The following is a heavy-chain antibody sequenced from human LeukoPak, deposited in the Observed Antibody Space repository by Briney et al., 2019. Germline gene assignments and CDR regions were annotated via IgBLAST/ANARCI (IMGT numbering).Heavy chain of an antibody. CDR3: ARLYYDILTGPRS. D-gene: IGHD3-9*01. V-gene: IGHV4-34*01. J-gene: IGHJ4*02. CDR2: INHSGST. Sequence: SETLSLTCAVYGGSFSGYYWSWIRQPPGKGLEWIGEINHSGSTNYNPSLKSRVTISVDTSKNQFSLKLSSVTAADTAVYYCARLYYDILTGPRSWGQGTLVTVPS. CDR1: GGSFSGYY.